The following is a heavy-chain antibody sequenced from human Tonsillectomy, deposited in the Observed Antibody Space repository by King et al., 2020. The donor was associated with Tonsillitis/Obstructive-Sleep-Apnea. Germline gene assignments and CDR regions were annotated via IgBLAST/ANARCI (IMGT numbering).Heavy chain of an antibody. V-gene: IGHV4-59*01. J-gene: IGHJ3*02. CDR1: GGSISTYY. D-gene: IGHD2-8*01. Sequence: VQLQESGPGLVKPSETLSLTCTVSGGSISTYYWSWIRQPPGKGLEWIGYIYYSGSTNNNPSLKSRVTISEDTSKNQFSLMLSSVTAADTAVYYCARDMVLEAGGDAFDIWGQGTMVTVSS. CDR2: IYYSGST. CDR3: ARDMVLEAGGDAFDI.